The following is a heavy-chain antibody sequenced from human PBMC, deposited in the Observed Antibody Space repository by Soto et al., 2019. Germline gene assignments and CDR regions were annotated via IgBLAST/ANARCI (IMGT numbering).Heavy chain of an antibody. CDR1: GFTFGSYG. Sequence: GGSLRLSCEASGFTFGSYGMTWVRQGPGKGLEWVSLIGADGGTTYTAEAVKGRYTIARDNSRNSLYLQMDNLRVEDTAVYYCDKGYGWDYLDYWGQGALVTVSS. CDR3: DKGYGWDYLDY. CDR2: IGADGGTT. V-gene: IGHV3-23*01. D-gene: IGHD4-17*01. J-gene: IGHJ4*02.